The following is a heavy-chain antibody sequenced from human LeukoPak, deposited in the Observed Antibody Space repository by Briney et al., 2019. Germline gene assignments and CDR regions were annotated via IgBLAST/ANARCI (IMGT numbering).Heavy chain of an antibody. CDR2: ISSSSSYI. CDR1: GFTFSTYS. V-gene: IGHV3-21*01. Sequence: GGSLRLSCAASGFTFSTYSVNWARQAPGKGLEWVSSISSSSSYIYYADSVKGRFTISRDNAKNSLYLQVNSLRAEDTAVYYCARVTEGLDGAFDIWGQGTLVSVSS. D-gene: IGHD3/OR15-3a*01. J-gene: IGHJ3*02. CDR3: ARVTEGLDGAFDI.